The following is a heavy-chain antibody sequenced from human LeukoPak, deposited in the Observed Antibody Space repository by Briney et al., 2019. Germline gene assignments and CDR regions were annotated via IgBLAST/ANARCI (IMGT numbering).Heavy chain of an antibody. J-gene: IGHJ4*02. CDR2: ISGSSGHT. CDR3: ANVGFSEMEWLLYSDH. Sequence: GGSLRLSCAASGLTFSSYAMSGVRQAPGKGLEWVSAISGSSGHTYYADSVKGRFAISRDNSKNTLYLQMNSLRAEDTAVYYCANVGFSEMEWLLYSDHWGQGTLVTVSS. CDR1: GLTFSSYA. D-gene: IGHD3-3*01. V-gene: IGHV3-23*01.